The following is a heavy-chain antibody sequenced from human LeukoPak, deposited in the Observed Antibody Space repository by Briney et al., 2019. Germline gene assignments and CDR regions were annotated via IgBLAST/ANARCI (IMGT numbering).Heavy chain of an antibody. D-gene: IGHD3-3*01. Sequence: PGRSLRLSCTTSGFTFGDYAMSWFRQAPGKGLEWVGIIRSKASGGTTGYAASVKGRFTISRDDSKSIAYLQLNSLKTEDTGVYFCVRYTMTSRYKYYGMDVWGQGTTVTVSS. CDR3: VRYTMTSRYKYYGMDV. J-gene: IGHJ6*02. CDR1: GFTFGDYA. V-gene: IGHV3-49*03. CDR2: IRSKASGGTT.